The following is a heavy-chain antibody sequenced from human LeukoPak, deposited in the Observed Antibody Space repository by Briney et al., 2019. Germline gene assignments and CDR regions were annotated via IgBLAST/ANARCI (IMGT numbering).Heavy chain of an antibody. CDR3: ARDNPRSYYYYMDV. J-gene: IGHJ6*03. D-gene: IGHD1-14*01. V-gene: IGHV3-21*01. CDR1: GFIFRNHG. CDR2: VSPSGDIT. Sequence: GGTLRLSCAASGFIFRNHGMNWVRQAPGKGLEWVSGVSPSGDITYYADSVKGRFTISRDNAKNSLYLQMNSLRAEDTAVYYCARDNPRSYYYYMDVWGKGTTVTVSS.